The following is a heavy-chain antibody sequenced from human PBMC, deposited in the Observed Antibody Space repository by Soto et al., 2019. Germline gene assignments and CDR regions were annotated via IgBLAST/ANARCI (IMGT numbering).Heavy chain of an antibody. V-gene: IGHV3-9*01. D-gene: IGHD6-13*01. CDR3: AKGGSAALIAPSGRDNWFDP. J-gene: IGHJ5*02. CDR2: ITWDGGTI. CDR1: GFAFDDYV. Sequence: GGSLRLSCAASGFAFDDYVMHWVRQPPGRGLEWVSGITWDGGTIRYVDSVKGRFTISRDNAENSLYLQMNSLRPEDTAVYYCAKGGSAALIAPSGRDNWFDPWGQGTQVTVSS.